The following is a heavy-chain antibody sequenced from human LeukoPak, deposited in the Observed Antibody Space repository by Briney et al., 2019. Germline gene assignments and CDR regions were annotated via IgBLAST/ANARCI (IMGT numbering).Heavy chain of an antibody. CDR1: GFTFSSYS. D-gene: IGHD3-10*01. V-gene: IGHV3-21*01. Sequence: PGGSLRLSCAASGFTFSSYSMNWVRQAPGKGLEWVSSISSSSSYIYYADSVKGRFTISRDNAKDSLYLQMNSLRAEDTAVYYCARGDTFGSGSYSPPSGYYGMDVWGQGTTVTVSS. CDR3: ARGDTFGSGSYSPPSGYYGMDV. J-gene: IGHJ6*02. CDR2: ISSSSSYI.